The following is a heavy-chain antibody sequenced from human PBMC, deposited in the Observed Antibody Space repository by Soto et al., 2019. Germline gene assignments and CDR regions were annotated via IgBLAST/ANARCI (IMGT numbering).Heavy chain of an antibody. CDR3: AKVRADYYDSSGRIDY. CDR1: GFTFDDYA. J-gene: IGHJ4*02. Sequence: EVQLVESGGGLVQPGRSLRLSCAASGFTFDDYAMHWVRQAPGKGLEWVSGISWNSGSIGYADSVKGRFTISRDNAKNCMYLQMNSMTAEYTALYYCAKVRADYYDSSGRIDYWGQGTLVTVSS. CDR2: ISWNSGSI. V-gene: IGHV3-9*01. D-gene: IGHD3-22*01.